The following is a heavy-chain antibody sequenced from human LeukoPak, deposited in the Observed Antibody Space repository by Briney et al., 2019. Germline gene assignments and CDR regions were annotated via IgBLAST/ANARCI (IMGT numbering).Heavy chain of an antibody. J-gene: IGHJ4*02. D-gene: IGHD4-17*01. V-gene: IGHV1-24*01. CDR3: ARGNGDYGFDH. Sequence: ASVKVSCKVSGYTLTELSMHWVRQAPGKGLEWMGGFDPEDGETIYAQKFQGRVTMTRDTSTSTVYMELSSLRSEDTAVYYCARGNGDYGFDHWGQGTLVTVSS. CDR1: GYTLTELS. CDR2: FDPEDGET.